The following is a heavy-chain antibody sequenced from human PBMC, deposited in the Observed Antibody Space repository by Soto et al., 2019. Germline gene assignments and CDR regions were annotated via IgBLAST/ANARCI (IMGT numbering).Heavy chain of an antibody. CDR2: IYYSGST. J-gene: IGHJ4*02. CDR1: GDSMSSSNYH. Sequence: SETLSLTCTVSGDSMSSSNYHWGWIRQPPGKGLEWIGYIYYSGSTNYNPSLKSRVTISVDTSKNQFSLKLSSVTAADTAVYYCASSRGYSYGRIDYWGQGTLVTVSS. D-gene: IGHD5-18*01. CDR3: ASSRGYSYGRIDY. V-gene: IGHV4-61*05.